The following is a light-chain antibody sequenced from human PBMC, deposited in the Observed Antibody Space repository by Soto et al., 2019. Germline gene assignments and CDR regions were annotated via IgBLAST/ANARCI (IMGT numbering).Light chain of an antibody. CDR1: SSNIGAGYD. J-gene: IGLJ1*01. V-gene: IGLV1-40*01. CDR3: QSYDSSLSALV. CDR2: GNS. Sequence: QSVLTQPPSVSGAPGQRVTISCTGSSSNIGAGYDVHWYQQLPGTAPKLLIYGNSNRPSGVPDRFSGSKSGTSASLAITGLQVEDEADYYCQSYDSSLSALVFGTGTKLTVL.